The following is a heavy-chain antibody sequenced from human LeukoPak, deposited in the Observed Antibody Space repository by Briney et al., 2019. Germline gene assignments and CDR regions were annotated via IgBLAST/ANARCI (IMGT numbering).Heavy chain of an antibody. CDR3: AREGVAVAGCFDY. D-gene: IGHD6-19*01. CDR1: GFTSSSYA. CDR2: ISYDGSNK. Sequence: GGSLRLSCAASGFTSSSYAMHWVRQAPGKGLEWVAVISYDGSNKYYADSVKGRFTISRDNSKNTLYLQMNSLRAEDTAVYYCAREGVAVAGCFDYWGQGTLVTVSS. J-gene: IGHJ4*02. V-gene: IGHV3-30*04.